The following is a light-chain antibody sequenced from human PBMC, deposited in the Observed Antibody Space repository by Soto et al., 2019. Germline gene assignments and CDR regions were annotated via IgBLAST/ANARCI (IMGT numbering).Light chain of an antibody. J-gene: IGLJ2*01. V-gene: IGLV2-14*01. CDR3: SSYTISSTVV. Sequence: QSVLTQPASVSGSPGQSITIYCTGSTTDLGAYDYVSWYQQHPGQVPKLIIFEVTNRPSGVPDRFSGSKSGNTASLTISGLQADDDADYYCSSYTISSTVVFGGGTQLTVL. CDR1: TTDLGAYDY. CDR2: EVT.